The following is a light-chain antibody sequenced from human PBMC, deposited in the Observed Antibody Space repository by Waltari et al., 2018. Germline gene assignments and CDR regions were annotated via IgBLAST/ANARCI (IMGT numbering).Light chain of an antibody. CDR1: RGHITNK. CDR3: QTGGHGTWV. J-gene: IGLJ3*02. CDR2: VNSDGSH. V-gene: IGLV4-69*01. Sequence: QPVLTQSPSASASLAASVKLTCTLRRGHITNKLPWLPQQPEKGPRYLMNVNSDGSHNKGVGIPDRFSGASAGAERYLTISSLQSEDEADYYCQTGGHGTWVFGGGTKLTVL.